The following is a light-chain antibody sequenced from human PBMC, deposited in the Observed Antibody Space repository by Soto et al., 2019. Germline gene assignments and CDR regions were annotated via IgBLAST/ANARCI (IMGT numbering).Light chain of an antibody. CDR3: SSLTSGSTRV. J-gene: IGLJ1*01. V-gene: IGLV2-14*01. CDR1: SSDVGGYDY. CDR2: EVT. Sequence: QSVLTQPASVSGSPGQSITISCTGTSSDVGGYDYVSWYQQHPDKAPKLIIYEVTDRPSGVSSRFSGSKSGNTASLTISGLQAEDEADYYCSSLTSGSTRVFXTGTKVTVL.